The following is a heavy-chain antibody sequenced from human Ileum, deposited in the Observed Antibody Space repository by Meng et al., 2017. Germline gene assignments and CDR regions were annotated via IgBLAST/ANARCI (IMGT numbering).Heavy chain of an antibody. CDR2: INPSGSS. J-gene: IGHJ4*02. Sequence: QVQLQESGPGLVKPSETLSLTCTVSGGSISNTYWRWIRQPPGKGLEWIGPINPSGSSNYNPCLSRRVTISADISKSQSSLKLSSVTAADTAVYCCRLAYCIGDCGDYWGQGTLVTVSS. CDR3: RLAYCIGDCGDY. V-gene: IGHV4-4*09. D-gene: IGHD2-21*02. CDR1: GGSISNTY.